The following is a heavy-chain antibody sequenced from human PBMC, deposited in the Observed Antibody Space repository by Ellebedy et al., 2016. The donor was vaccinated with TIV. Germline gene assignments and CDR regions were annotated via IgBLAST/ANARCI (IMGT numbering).Heavy chain of an antibody. CDR2: IRYDGSNK. CDR1: GFTFSSYG. Sequence: GESLKISCAASGFTFSSYGMHWVRQAPGKGLEWVAFIRYDGSNKYYADSVKGRFTISRDNSKNTLYLQMNSLRAEDTAVYYCARDRADYGGNSGTDYWGQGTLVTVSS. CDR3: ARDRADYGGNSGTDY. D-gene: IGHD4-23*01. V-gene: IGHV3-30*02. J-gene: IGHJ4*02.